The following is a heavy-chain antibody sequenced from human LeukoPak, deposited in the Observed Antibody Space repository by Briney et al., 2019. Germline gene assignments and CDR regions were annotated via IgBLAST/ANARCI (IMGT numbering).Heavy chain of an antibody. CDR3: AKEARVYDSSGYYEN. D-gene: IGHD3-22*01. J-gene: IGHJ4*02. Sequence: PGGSLRLSCAASGFTFDDYAMHWVRQAPGKGLEWVSGISWNSGTIYYADSVKGRFTISRDDAKNSLYLQMNSLRPEDTALYYCAKEARVYDSSGYYENWGQGTLVTVSS. V-gene: IGHV3-9*01. CDR2: ISWNSGTI. CDR1: GFTFDDYA.